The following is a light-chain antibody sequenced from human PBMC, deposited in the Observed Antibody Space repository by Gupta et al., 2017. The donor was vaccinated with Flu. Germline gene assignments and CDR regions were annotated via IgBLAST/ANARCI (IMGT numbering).Light chain of an antibody. CDR3: QQRNTWPPIT. V-gene: IGKV3-11*01. J-gene: IGKJ5*01. Sequence: PTLSLSPGERATLSCRASQSVSSYLAWYQQKPGQAPRLLMYDASNRATGIPARFSGSGSGTDFTLTISSLEPEDFAVYYCQQRNTWPPITFGQGTRLEIK. CDR1: QSVSSY. CDR2: DAS.